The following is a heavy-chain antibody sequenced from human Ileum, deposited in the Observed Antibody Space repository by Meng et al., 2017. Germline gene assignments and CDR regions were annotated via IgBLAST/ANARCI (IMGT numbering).Heavy chain of an antibody. CDR1: GGSFSGYY. J-gene: IGHJ4*02. V-gene: IGHV4-34*01. D-gene: IGHD4-17*01. CDR2: INHSGST. CDR3: AREADYGDSPS. Sequence: SETLSLTCAVYGGSFSGYYWSGIRQPPGKGLEWIGEINHSGSTNYNPSLKSRVTISVDTSKNQFSLKLSSVTAADTAVYYCAREADYGDSPSWGQGTLVTVSS.